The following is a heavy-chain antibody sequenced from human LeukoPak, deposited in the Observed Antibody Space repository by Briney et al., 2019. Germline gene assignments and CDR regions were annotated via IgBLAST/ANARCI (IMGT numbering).Heavy chain of an antibody. J-gene: IGHJ5*02. CDR2: VNAGNGNT. Sequence: ASVKVSCKASGYTFTSYAMHWVRQAPGQRLEWMGWVNAGNGNTKYSQKFQGRVTITRDTSASTAYMELSSLRSEDTAVYYCARDGLYSSSWYNWFDPWGQGTLVTVSS. CDR3: ARDGLYSSSWYNWFDP. V-gene: IGHV1-3*01. D-gene: IGHD6-13*01. CDR1: GYTFTSYA.